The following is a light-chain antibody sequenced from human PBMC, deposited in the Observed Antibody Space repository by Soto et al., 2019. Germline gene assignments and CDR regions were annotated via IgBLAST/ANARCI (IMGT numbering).Light chain of an antibody. V-gene: IGKV1-5*01. J-gene: IGKJ1*01. Sequence: IQMTQSPSTLSSSVGDRVTRSFRASQSISRWLAWYQQKPGKAPKXLIYDASNLESGVPPRFSGSGSGTEFSLTISSLQPDDFGTYYCQQYNYYWTFGQGTKVDIK. CDR3: QQYNYYWT. CDR2: DAS. CDR1: QSISRW.